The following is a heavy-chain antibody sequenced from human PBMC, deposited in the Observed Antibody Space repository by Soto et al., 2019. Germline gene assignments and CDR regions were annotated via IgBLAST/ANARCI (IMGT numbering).Heavy chain of an antibody. V-gene: IGHV3-33*01. CDR1: GFTFSSYG. Sequence: PGGSLRLSCAASGFTFSSYGMHWVRQXPGKGLEWVAVIWYDGSNKYYADSVKGRFTISRDNSKNTLYLQMNSLRAEDTAVYYCARDYGIAVAGPSYYFDYWGQGTLVTVSS. J-gene: IGHJ4*02. D-gene: IGHD6-19*01. CDR2: IWYDGSNK. CDR3: ARDYGIAVAGPSYYFDY.